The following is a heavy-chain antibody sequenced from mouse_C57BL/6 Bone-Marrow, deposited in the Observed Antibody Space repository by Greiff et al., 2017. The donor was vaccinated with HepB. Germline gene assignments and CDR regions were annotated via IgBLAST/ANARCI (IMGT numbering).Heavy chain of an antibody. CDR1: GYSFTGYY. J-gene: IGHJ4*01. Sequence: EVQLQQSGPELVKPGASVKISCKASGYSFTGYYMNWVKQSPEKSLEWIGEINPSTGGTTYNQKFKAKATLTVDKSSSTAYMQLKSLTSEDSAVYYCARSGGSSYYAMDYWGQGTSVTVSS. CDR2: INPSTGGT. V-gene: IGHV1-42*01. D-gene: IGHD1-1*01. CDR3: ARSGGSSYYAMDY.